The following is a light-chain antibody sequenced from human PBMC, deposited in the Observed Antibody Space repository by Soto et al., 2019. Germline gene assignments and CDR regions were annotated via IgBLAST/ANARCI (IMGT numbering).Light chain of an antibody. V-gene: IGKV1-5*03. CDR1: QSISSW. J-gene: IGKJ1*01. CDR2: KAS. Sequence: DIQMTQSPSTLSASVGDRVTITCRASQSISSWLAGYQQKPGKAPKLLIYKASSLESGVPSRFRGSGSGTEFTLTISSLQPDDFATYYCQQYNSYSWTFGQGTKVEIK. CDR3: QQYNSYSWT.